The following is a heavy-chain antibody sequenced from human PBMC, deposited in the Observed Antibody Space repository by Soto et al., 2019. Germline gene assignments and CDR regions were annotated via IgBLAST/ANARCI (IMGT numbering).Heavy chain of an antibody. Sequence: GGSLRLSCAASGFTFDDYAMHWVRQAPGKGLEWVSGISWNSGSIGYADSVKGRFTISRDNAKNSLYLQMNSLRAEDTALYYCAKDRASSTSCYGYCYYYMDVWGKGTTVTVSS. CDR2: ISWNSGSI. V-gene: IGHV3-9*01. CDR3: AKDRASSTSCYGYCYYYMDV. J-gene: IGHJ6*03. CDR1: GFTFDDYA. D-gene: IGHD2-2*01.